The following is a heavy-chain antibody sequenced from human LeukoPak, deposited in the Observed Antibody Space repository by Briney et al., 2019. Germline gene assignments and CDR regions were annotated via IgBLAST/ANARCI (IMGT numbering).Heavy chain of an antibody. CDR3: ARVGYYDFWSGYYLKLGAQDY. D-gene: IGHD3-3*01. CDR1: GGTFSSYA. Sequence: SVKVSCKASGGTFSSYAISWVRQAPGQGLEWMGGIIPIFGTANYAQKFQGRVTITADESTSTAYMELSSLRSEDTAVYYCARVGYYDFWSGYYLKLGAQDYWGQGTLVTVSS. J-gene: IGHJ4*02. V-gene: IGHV1-69*13. CDR2: IIPIFGTA.